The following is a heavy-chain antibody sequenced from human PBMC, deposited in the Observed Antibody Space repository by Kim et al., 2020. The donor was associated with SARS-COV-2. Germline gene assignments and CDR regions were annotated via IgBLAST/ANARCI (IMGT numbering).Heavy chain of an antibody. CDR3: AKAPGSFYYDSSSYPFEY. V-gene: IGHV3-9*01. J-gene: IGHJ4*02. D-gene: IGHD3-22*01. Sequence: DRFTSSRDNAKNSLYLQMNSLRAEDTALYYCAKAPGSFYYDSSSYPFEYWGQGTLVTVSS.